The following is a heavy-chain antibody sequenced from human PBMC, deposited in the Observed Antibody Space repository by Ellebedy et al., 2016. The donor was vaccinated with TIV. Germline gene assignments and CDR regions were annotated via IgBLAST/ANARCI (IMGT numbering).Heavy chain of an antibody. Sequence: GESLKISCAASGFTFRSYAMSWVRQAPGKGLEWVSAISGSGGSTYYADSVKGRFTISRDNSKNSLYLQMNSLRAEDTAVYYCAKDSGCTSTTCSDYWGQGTLVTVSS. V-gene: IGHV3-23*01. CDR3: AKDSGCTSTTCSDY. J-gene: IGHJ4*02. CDR2: ISGSGGST. D-gene: IGHD2-2*01. CDR1: GFTFRSYA.